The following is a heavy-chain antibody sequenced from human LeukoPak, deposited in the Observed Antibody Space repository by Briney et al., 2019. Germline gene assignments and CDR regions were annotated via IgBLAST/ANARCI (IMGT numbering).Heavy chain of an antibody. J-gene: IGHJ5*02. D-gene: IGHD4-11*01. V-gene: IGHV3-23*01. CDR1: GFTFSSYA. CDR3: AKDRTGNYVAWFDP. Sequence: GGSLRLSCAASGFTFSSYAMSWVRQAPGKGLEWVSSISSGGGSTYYADSVKGRFTISRDNSKNTLYLQMNSLRAEDAAVYYCAKDRTGNYVAWFDPWRQGTLVTVSS. CDR2: ISSGGGST.